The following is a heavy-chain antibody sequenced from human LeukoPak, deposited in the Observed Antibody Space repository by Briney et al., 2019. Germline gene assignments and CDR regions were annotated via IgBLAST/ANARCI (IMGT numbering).Heavy chain of an antibody. CDR1: GFTFSSYG. D-gene: IGHD3-9*01. V-gene: IGHV3-30*18. Sequence: GGSLRLSCAASGFTFSSYGMHWVRQAPGKGLEWVAVISYDGSNKYYADSMKGRFTISRDNSKNTLYLQMNSLRAEDTAVYYCAKDGAFYDIFTGYYTGGFDYWGQGTLVTVSS. J-gene: IGHJ4*02. CDR2: ISYDGSNK. CDR3: AKDGAFYDIFTGYYTGGFDY.